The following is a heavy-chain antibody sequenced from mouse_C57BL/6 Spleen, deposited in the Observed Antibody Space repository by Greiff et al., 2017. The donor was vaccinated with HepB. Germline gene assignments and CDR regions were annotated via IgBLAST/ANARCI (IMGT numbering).Heavy chain of an antibody. CDR2: IDPSDSYT. CDR3: AADSSGYGFAY. CDR1: GYTFTSYW. V-gene: IGHV1-50*01. D-gene: IGHD3-2*02. J-gene: IGHJ3*01. Sequence: QVQLQQPGAELVKPGASVKLSCKASGYTFTSYWMQWVKQSPGQGLEWIGEIDPSDSYTNYNQKFKGKATLTVDTSSSTAYMQLSSLTSEDSAVYYCAADSSGYGFAYWGQGTLVTVSA.